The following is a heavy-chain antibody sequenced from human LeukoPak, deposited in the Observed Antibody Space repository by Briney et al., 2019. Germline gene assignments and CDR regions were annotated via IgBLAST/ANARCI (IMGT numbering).Heavy chain of an antibody. V-gene: IGHV3-23*01. CDR3: AKDPTVTAYYYMDV. D-gene: IGHD4-17*01. Sequence: PGGSLRLSCAASGFTFSDSYMTWIRQAPGKGLEWVSAISGSGGSTYYADSVKGRFTISRDNSKNTLYLQMNSLRAEDTAVYYCAKDPTVTAYYYMDVWGKGTTVTISS. CDR1: GFTFSDSY. CDR2: ISGSGGST. J-gene: IGHJ6*03.